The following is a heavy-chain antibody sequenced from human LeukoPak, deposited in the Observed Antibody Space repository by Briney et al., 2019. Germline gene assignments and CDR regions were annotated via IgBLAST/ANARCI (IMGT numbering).Heavy chain of an antibody. V-gene: IGHV3-7*03. J-gene: IGHJ4*02. CDR2: INHNGNVN. Sequence: GGSLRLSCAASGFTFSSYWMNWARQAPGKGLEWVASINHNGNVNYYVDSVKGRFTISRDNAKNSLYLQMSNLRAEDTAVYYCAKALSSGWIYYFDYWGQGTLVTVSS. CDR1: GFTFSSYW. D-gene: IGHD6-19*01. CDR3: AKALSSGWIYYFDY.